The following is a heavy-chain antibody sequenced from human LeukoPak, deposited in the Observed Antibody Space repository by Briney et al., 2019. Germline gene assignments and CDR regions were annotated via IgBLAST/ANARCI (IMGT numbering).Heavy chain of an antibody. D-gene: IGHD1-14*01. CDR3: TTEPGHHEPDAFDI. Sequence: GGSLRLSCAAPGFTFSNAWMSWVRQAPGKGLEWVGRIKSKTDGGTTDYAAPVKGRFTISRDDSKNTLYLQMNSLKTEDTAVYYCTTEPGHHEPDAFDIWGQGTMVTVSS. CDR1: GFTFSNAW. CDR2: IKSKTDGGTT. J-gene: IGHJ3*02. V-gene: IGHV3-15*01.